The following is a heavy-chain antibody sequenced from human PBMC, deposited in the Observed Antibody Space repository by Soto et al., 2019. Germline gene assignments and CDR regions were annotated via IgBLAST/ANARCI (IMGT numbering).Heavy chain of an antibody. CDR1: GGTFSSFA. CDR3: ARAWELARGRFDP. V-gene: IGHV1-69*01. J-gene: IGHJ5*02. D-gene: IGHD1-1*01. Sequence: QVQLVQSGAEVKKPGSSVNVSCKASGGTFSSFAISWVRQAPGQGLEWMGGIIPIFGTANCAQKFQGRVTIAADESTSTAYMQLSSLSSEDTAVYYCARAWELARGRFDPWGQGTLVTVSS. CDR2: IIPIFGTA.